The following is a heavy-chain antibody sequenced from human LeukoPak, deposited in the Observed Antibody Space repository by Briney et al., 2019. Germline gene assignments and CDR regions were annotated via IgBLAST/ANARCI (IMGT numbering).Heavy chain of an antibody. CDR3: AKDRSGWFFDY. D-gene: IGHD6-19*01. V-gene: IGHV3-23*01. J-gene: IGHJ4*02. CDR1: GLTFSTYV. Sequence: GGSLRLSCAASGLTFSTYVMSWVRQAPGKGLEWVSSISGGGGTIFYTDSVKGRFTISRDNSKNTLYLQMNSLRAEDTAVYYCAKDRSGWFFDYWGQGTLVTVSS. CDR2: ISGGGGTI.